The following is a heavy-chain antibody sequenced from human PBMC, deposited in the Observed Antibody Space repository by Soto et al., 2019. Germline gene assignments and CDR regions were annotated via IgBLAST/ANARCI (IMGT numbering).Heavy chain of an antibody. CDR3: AKNRLSDSSGYYYNWMFDP. D-gene: IGHD3-22*01. CDR2: ISGSGGST. J-gene: IGHJ5*02. Sequence: GGSLRLSCAASGFTFSSYAMSWVRQAPGKGLEWVSAISGSGGSTYYADSVKGRFTISRDNSKNTLYLQMNSLRAEDTAVYYCAKNRLSDSSGYYYNWMFDPWGQGTLVTVSS. CDR1: GFTFSSYA. V-gene: IGHV3-23*01.